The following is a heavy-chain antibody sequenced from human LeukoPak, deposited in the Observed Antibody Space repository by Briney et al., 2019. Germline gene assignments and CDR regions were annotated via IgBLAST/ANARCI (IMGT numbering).Heavy chain of an antibody. CDR3: ARGRTRYYYYYMDV. J-gene: IGHJ6*03. CDR1: GYTFTSYD. V-gene: IGHV1-8*01. D-gene: IGHD2-2*01. CDR2: MNPNSGNT. Sequence: ASVKVSCKASGYTFTSYDINWVRQATGHGLEWMGWMNPNSGNTGYAQKFQGRVTMTRNTSISTAYMELSSLRSEDTAVYYCARGRTRYYYYYMDVWGKGTTVTVSS.